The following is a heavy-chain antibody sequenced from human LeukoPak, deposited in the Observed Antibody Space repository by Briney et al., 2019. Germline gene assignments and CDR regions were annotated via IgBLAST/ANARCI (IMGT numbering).Heavy chain of an antibody. J-gene: IGHJ3*02. D-gene: IGHD3-3*01. Sequence: ASVKVSCKASGYTFTGYYMHWVRQAPGQGLEWMGWINPNSGGTNYAQKFQGRVTMTRDTSISTAYMELSRLRSDDTAVYYCARDPSYYDFWSGYGRDAFDIWGQGTMVTVSS. CDR1: GYTFTGYY. CDR2: INPNSGGT. CDR3: ARDPSYYDFWSGYGRDAFDI. V-gene: IGHV1-2*02.